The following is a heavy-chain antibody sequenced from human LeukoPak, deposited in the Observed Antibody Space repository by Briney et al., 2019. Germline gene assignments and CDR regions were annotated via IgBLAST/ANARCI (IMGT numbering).Heavy chain of an antibody. D-gene: IGHD3-10*01. Sequence: PGGSLRLSCAASGFTFSSYWMHWVRQAPGKGLVWVSRINSDGSSTSYADSVKGRFIISRDNAKNTLYLQMNSLRAEDTAVYYCARVGAKSYGSGSYYLRLGYYYYMDVWGKGTTVTISS. CDR3: ARVGAKSYGSGSYYLRLGYYYYMDV. CDR1: GFTFSSYW. J-gene: IGHJ6*03. CDR2: INSDGSST. V-gene: IGHV3-74*01.